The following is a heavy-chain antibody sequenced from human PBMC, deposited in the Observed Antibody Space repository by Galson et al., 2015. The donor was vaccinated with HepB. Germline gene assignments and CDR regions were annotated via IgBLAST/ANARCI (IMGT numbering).Heavy chain of an antibody. CDR1: RFTFSNYA. D-gene: IGHD3-16*01. J-gene: IGHJ3*01. CDR3: AKLLAVGASDV. CDR2: ITATGGST. Sequence: SLRLSCAASRFTFSNYAMSWVRQAPGKGLEWVSTITATGGSTYYADSVRGRFTISRDNSKNMLYLQMNSLRAEDTAVYYCAKLLAVGASDVWGQGTMVTVSS. V-gene: IGHV3-23*01.